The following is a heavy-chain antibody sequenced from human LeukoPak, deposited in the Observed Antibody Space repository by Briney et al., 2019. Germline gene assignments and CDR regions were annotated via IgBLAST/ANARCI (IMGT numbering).Heavy chain of an antibody. Sequence: PGGSLRLSCAASGFTFSSYAMNWVRQAPGKGLEWVSAISGRGAMTYYADSVRGRFTISRDNSKNTLYLQMNSLRAEDTAVYYCERGDCSGGSCHYWFDPWGQGTLVTVSS. D-gene: IGHD2-15*01. J-gene: IGHJ5*02. CDR2: ISGRGAMT. CDR3: ERGDCSGGSCHYWFDP. CDR1: GFTFSSYA. V-gene: IGHV3-23*01.